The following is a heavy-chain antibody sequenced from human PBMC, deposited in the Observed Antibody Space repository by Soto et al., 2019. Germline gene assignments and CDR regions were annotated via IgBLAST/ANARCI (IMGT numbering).Heavy chain of an antibody. CDR2: IYYSGST. CDR1: GGSISSGDYH. D-gene: IGHD3-22*01. V-gene: IGHV4-30-4*01. J-gene: IGHJ4*02. CDR3: ASNYDSSGYSLDW. Sequence: PSETLSLTCTVSGGSISSGDYHWSWIRQPPGEGLEWIGYIYYSGSTYYNPSLKSRVTISVDTSKNQFSLKLSSVTAADTAVYYCASNYDSSGYSLDWWGQGTLVTVS.